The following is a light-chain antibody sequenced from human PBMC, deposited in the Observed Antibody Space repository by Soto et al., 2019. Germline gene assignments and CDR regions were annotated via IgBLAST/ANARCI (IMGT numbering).Light chain of an antibody. CDR2: DVS. J-gene: IGLJ1*01. CDR1: SSDVGAYKY. V-gene: IGLV2-14*03. Sequence: QSVLTQPASVSGSPGQSITISCTGTSSDVGAYKYVSWYQHHPGKVPQLMIYDVSNRPSGVSDRFSGSKSGNTASLTISGLQAEDEADYYCSSYTSSNTYVFGTGTKVNV. CDR3: SSYTSSNTYV.